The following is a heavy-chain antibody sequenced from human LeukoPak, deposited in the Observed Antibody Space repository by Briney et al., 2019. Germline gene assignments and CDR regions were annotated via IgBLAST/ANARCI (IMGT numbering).Heavy chain of an antibody. CDR3: ARVVWFGGNDAFDI. CDR2: IYTSGST. D-gene: IGHD3-10*01. J-gene: IGHJ3*02. CDR1: GGSISSSSYY. Sequence: SETLSLTCTVSGGSISSSSYYWSWIRQPAGKGLEWIGRIYTSGSTNYNPSLKSRVTISVDKSKNQFSLKLSSVTAADTAVYYCARVVWFGGNDAFDIWGQGTMVTVSS. V-gene: IGHV4-61*02.